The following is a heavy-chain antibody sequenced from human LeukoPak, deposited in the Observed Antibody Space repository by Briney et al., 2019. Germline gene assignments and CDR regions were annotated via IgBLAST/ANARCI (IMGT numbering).Heavy chain of an antibody. V-gene: IGHV4-59*01. CDR3: ARGDARGYSYGHFHFDH. J-gene: IGHJ4*01. Sequence: GSLRLSCEASGFSFSSYNMDWVRQTPGKGLEWIGYIYYSGSTNYNPSLKSRVTVSVDTSKNQFSLKLSSVTAADTAVYYCARGDARGYSYGHFHFDHWGHGTLVTVSS. CDR1: GFSFSSYN. D-gene: IGHD5-18*01. CDR2: IYYSGST.